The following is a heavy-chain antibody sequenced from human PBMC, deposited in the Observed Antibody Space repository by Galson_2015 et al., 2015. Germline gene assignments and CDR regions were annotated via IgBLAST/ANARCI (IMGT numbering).Heavy chain of an antibody. CDR1: GSTFTSCA. CDR3: AISPFSSGWYYFDH. CDR2: ISGSGGST. J-gene: IGHJ4*02. Sequence: SLRLSCAASGSTFTSCAMSWVRQAPGKGLEWVSDISGSGGSTNYADSVKGRLTISRDNSKNTLYLQMNSLRAEDTALYYCAISPFSSGWYYFDHWGQGTLVTVSS. D-gene: IGHD6-19*01. V-gene: IGHV3-23*01.